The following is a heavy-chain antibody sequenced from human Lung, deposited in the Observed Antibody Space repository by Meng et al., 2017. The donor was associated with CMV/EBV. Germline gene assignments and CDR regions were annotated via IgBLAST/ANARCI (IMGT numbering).Heavy chain of an antibody. CDR1: GFTFCSYA. J-gene: IGHJ4*01. Sequence: LTXXDSGFTFCSYAMHWVRQDLGRGLEWVAVISYDGSNKYYADTVKGRFTISRDNSKNTLYLQMNSLRAEDTAVYDCARGEGRYFASFGYWGQGTLVTVSS. D-gene: IGHD3-9*01. V-gene: IGHV3-30*04. CDR2: ISYDGSNK. CDR3: ARGEGRYFASFGY.